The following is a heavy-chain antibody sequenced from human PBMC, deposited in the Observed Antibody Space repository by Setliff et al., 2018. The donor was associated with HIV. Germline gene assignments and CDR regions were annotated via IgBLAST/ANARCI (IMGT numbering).Heavy chain of an antibody. Sequence: SETLSLTCAVYGGSFSGYYWSWIRQSPGKGLEWIGEINHSGSINYNPSLKSRVTISVDTSKNQFSLRLSSVTDADTAVYYCARGFTFGGVILIPYYFDYWGQGTPGTVSS. V-gene: IGHV4-34*01. CDR2: INHSGSI. D-gene: IGHD3-16*01. CDR3: ARGFTFGGVILIPYYFDY. J-gene: IGHJ4*02. CDR1: GGSFSGYY.